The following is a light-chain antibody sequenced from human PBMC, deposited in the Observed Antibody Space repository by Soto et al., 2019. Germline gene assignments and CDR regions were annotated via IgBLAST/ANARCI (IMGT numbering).Light chain of an antibody. CDR2: GNI. CDR1: SSNIGAGFD. Sequence: QSVLTQPPSVSGAPGQKVTISCTGSSSNIGAGFDVHWYQQLPGTAPKLLIYGNINRPSGVPDRFSGSTSGTSASLAITGLQSEDEAHYYCQSYDSSLGGLFGGGTKLTVL. CDR3: QSYDSSLGGL. V-gene: IGLV1-40*01. J-gene: IGLJ2*01.